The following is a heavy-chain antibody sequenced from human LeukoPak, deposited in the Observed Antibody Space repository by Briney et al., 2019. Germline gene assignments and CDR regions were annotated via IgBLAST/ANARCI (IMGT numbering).Heavy chain of an antibody. CDR3: AKSQYSFASGSSRGLFDS. J-gene: IGHJ4*02. D-gene: IGHD3-10*01. CDR1: GYIFTNYY. CDR2: INPNSGGT. V-gene: IGHV1-2*02. Sequence: SVKVSCKASGYIFTNYYIHWVRQARGQGLEWMGWINPNSGGTYFALQFQDRVTLTRDTSTNTGYMELRRVTSDDTAVYYCAKSQYSFASGSSRGLFDSWGQGTLVTVSS.